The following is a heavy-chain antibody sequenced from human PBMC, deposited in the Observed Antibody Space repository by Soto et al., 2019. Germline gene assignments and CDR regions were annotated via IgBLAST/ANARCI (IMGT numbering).Heavy chain of an antibody. J-gene: IGHJ4*02. CDR1: GYTFTGYY. CDR2: INPNSGGT. Sequence: ASVKVSCKASGYTFTGYYMHWVRQAPGQGLEWMGWINPNSGGTNYAQKFQGWVTMTRDTSLSTAYMELSRLRSDDTALYYGARPPPYSSSSYFDYWGQGTLVTVSS. CDR3: ARPPPYSSSSYFDY. V-gene: IGHV1-2*04. D-gene: IGHD6-6*01.